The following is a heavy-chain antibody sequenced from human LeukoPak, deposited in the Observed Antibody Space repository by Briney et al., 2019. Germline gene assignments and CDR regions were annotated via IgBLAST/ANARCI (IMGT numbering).Heavy chain of an antibody. CDR2: INHSGST. CDR1: GGSFSGYY. V-gene: IGHV4-34*01. D-gene: IGHD3-10*01. CDR3: ARGGHRRYYYTSGSAFDP. J-gene: IGHJ5*02. Sequence: SETLSLTCAVYGGSFSGYYWSWIRQPPGKGLEWIGEINHSGSTNYNPSLKSRVSISVDTSKNQFSLKLNSVTAADTAVYYCARGGHRRYYYTSGSAFDPWGQGTLVTVSS.